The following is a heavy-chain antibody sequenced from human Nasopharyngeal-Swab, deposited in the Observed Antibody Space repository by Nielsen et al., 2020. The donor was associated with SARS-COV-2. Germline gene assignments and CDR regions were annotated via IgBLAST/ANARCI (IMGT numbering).Heavy chain of an antibody. CDR3: ARLTCRRTRGRGAKGGDP. V-gene: IGHV4-31*02. J-gene: IGHJ5*02. D-gene: IGHD2-2*01. Sequence: WIRQPPGKGLERIGYLYYGGKIFYNPSLKSRVSISVDTSKNQFSLELNSVTAADTAVYYCARLTCRRTRGRGAKGGDPGGQGKLGAVSS. CDR2: LYYGGKI.